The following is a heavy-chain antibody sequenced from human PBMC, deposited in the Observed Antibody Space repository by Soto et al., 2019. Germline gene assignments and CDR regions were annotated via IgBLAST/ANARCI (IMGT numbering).Heavy chain of an antibody. D-gene: IGHD2-8*01. CDR3: ARMLGYCTNGVCLKYYYGMDV. J-gene: IGHJ6*02. V-gene: IGHV2-70*01. CDR1: GFSLSTSGMC. CDR2: IDWDDDK. Sequence: SGPTLVNPTQTLTPTCTFSGFSLSTSGMCVSWIRQPPGKALEWLALIDWDDDKYYSTSLKTRLTISKDTSKNQVVLTMTNMDPVDTATYYCARMLGYCTNGVCLKYYYGMDVWGQGTTVTVSS.